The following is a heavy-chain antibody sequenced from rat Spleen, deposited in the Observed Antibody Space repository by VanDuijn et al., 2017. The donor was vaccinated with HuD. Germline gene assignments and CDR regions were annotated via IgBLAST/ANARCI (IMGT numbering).Heavy chain of an antibody. CDR3: ARQRYYYDGTFCNWFAY. CDR2: ISTGGGNT. CDR1: GFTFSNYG. Sequence: EVQLVESGGGLVQPGRSLKLSCAASGFTFSNYGMAWVRQTPTKGLEWVASISTGGGNTYYRDSVKGRFTISRDNAKNTQYLQMDSLRSEDTATYYCARQRYYYDGTFCNWFAYWGQGTLVTVSS. D-gene: IGHD1-12*02. J-gene: IGHJ3*01. V-gene: IGHV5S14*01.